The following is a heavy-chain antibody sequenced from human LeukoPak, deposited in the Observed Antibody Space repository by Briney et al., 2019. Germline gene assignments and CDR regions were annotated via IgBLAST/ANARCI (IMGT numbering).Heavy chain of an antibody. CDR2: ITSYNGNT. CDR3: ARVIEYSYGYDYYYYMDV. J-gene: IGHJ6*03. CDR1: GSTFTSYG. V-gene: IGHV1-18*04. D-gene: IGHD5-18*01. Sequence: ASAKVSCTASGSTFTSYGGSWVRQAPGQGLEWMGWITSYNGNTNYGQKLQGRVTMTTDTSTSTAYMELRSLRSDDTAVYYCARVIEYSYGYDYYYYMDVWGKGTTVTVSS.